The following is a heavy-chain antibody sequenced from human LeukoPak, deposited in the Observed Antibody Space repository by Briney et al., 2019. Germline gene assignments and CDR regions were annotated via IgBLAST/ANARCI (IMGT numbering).Heavy chain of an antibody. V-gene: IGHV5-51*01. CDR3: ARPPYSSSLKYFQH. Sequence: GESLKISCEASGYSFTNYWIGWVRQMPGKGLEWMGIIYSGDSVTRYSPSFQGQVTISADKSISTAYLQWSSLRASDTAIYYCARPPYSSSLKYFQHWGRGTLVTVSS. CDR1: GYSFTNYW. D-gene: IGHD6-13*01. J-gene: IGHJ1*01. CDR2: IYSGDSVT.